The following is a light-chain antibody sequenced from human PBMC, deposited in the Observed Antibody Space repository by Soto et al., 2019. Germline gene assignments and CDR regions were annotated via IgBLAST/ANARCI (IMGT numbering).Light chain of an antibody. V-gene: IGKV3D-20*02. J-gene: IGKJ4*01. CDR2: GAS. CDR1: QHIASSY. Sequence: IVLTQSPGTLSLSPGERGTLSCRASQHIASSYLAWYQQKRGQPPRLLIYGASTRASGIPDRFSGSGSGTDFTLTISSLEPEDFAVYYCQHRDSWPLTFGGGTKVEIK. CDR3: QHRDSWPLT.